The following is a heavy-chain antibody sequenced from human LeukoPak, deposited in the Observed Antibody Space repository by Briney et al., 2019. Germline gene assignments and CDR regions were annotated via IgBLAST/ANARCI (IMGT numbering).Heavy chain of an antibody. CDR2: IYISGSGST. V-gene: IGHV4-4*07. CDR1: GGSISSYY. CDR3: ARDKRVAVAGTYIYYYYMDV. Sequence: SETLSLTCTVSGGSISSYYWSWIRQPAGKGLEWIGRIYISGSGSTNYNPSLKSRVTMSVDTSKNQFSLKLSSVTAADTAVYYCARDKRVAVAGTYIYYYYMDVWGNGTTVTVSS. J-gene: IGHJ6*03. D-gene: IGHD6-19*01.